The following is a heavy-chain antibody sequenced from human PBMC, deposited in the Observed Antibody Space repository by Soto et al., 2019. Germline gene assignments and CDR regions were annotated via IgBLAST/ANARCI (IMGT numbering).Heavy chain of an antibody. V-gene: IGHV3-23*01. D-gene: IGHD3-16*01. CDR1: GFTFRDYV. CDR2: ISGDGEST. CDR3: VKGGLIRRFDS. Sequence: EMQLLDSGGDLVHPGGSLRLSCGASGFTFRDYVMGWVRQAPGKGLEWVSGISGDGESTDYTDSVKGRFTISRDNSKNTVYPQMNRLRADDTALYYCVKGGLIRRFDSWGQGTLVTVSS. J-gene: IGHJ4*02.